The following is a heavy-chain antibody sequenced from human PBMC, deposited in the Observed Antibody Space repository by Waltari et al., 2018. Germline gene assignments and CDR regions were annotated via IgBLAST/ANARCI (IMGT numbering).Heavy chain of an antibody. CDR2: IYTSGST. J-gene: IGHJ4*02. V-gene: IGHV4-61*02. Sequence: QVQLQESGPGLVKPSQTLSLTCTVSGGSISSGSYYLSWIRQPAGKGLEWIGRIYTSGSTNYNPSLKSRVTISVDTSKNQFSLKLSSVTAADTAVYYCARIPLPYSSSWYVDYWGQGTLVTVSS. CDR3: ARIPLPYSSSWYVDY. D-gene: IGHD6-13*01. CDR1: GGSISSGSYY.